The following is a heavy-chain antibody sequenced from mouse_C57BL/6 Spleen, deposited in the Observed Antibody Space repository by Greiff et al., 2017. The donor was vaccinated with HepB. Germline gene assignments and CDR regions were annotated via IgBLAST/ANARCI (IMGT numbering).Heavy chain of an antibody. CDR1: GFSLTSYG. CDR3: ARHGTTVVAKDAMDD. J-gene: IGHJ4*01. D-gene: IGHD1-1*01. Sequence: VKLMESGPGLVAPSQSLSITCTVSGFSLTSYGVHWVRQPPGKGLEWLVVIWSDGSTTYNSALKSRLSISKDNSKSQVFLKMNSLQTDDTAMYYCARHGTTVVAKDAMDDWGQGTSVTVSS. CDR2: IWSDGST. V-gene: IGHV2-6-1*01.